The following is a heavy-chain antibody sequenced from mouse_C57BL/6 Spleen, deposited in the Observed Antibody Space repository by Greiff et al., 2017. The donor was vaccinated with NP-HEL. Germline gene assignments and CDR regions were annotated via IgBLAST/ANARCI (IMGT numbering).Heavy chain of an antibody. CDR1: GFTFSSYA. CDR2: ISSGGDYI. V-gene: IGHV5-9-1*02. CDR3: TRDDSLYAMDY. J-gene: IGHJ4*01. Sequence: EVKLVESGEGLVKPGGSLKLSCAASGFTFSSYAMSWVRQTPEKRLEWVAYISSGGDYIYYADTVKGRFTISRDNARNTLYLQMSSLKSEDTAMYYCTRDDSLYAMDYWGQGTSVTVSS. D-gene: IGHD6-1*01.